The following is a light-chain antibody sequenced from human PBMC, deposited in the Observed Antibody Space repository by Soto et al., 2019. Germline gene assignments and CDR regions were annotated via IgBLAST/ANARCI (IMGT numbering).Light chain of an antibody. V-gene: IGLV2-14*01. Sequence: QSALTQPASVSGSPGQSITISCTGTSSDVGGYNYVSWYQQQSGKAPKLMIHEVSNRPSGVSSRFSGFKSGNTSSLTISGLQAEDEADYYCSSYTSSRAYVFGIGTKVTVL. CDR2: EVS. CDR1: SSDVGGYNY. CDR3: SSYTSSRAYV. J-gene: IGLJ1*01.